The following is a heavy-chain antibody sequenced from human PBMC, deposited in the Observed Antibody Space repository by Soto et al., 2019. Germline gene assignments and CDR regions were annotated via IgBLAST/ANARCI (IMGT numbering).Heavy chain of an antibody. J-gene: IGHJ5*02. CDR3: ARVGFDFWSGYYTNWFDP. Sequence: SETLSLTCTVSGGSISSGDYYWSWIRQPPGKGLEWIGYIYYSGSTYYNPSLKSRVTISVDTSKNQFSLKLSSVTAADTAVYYCARVGFDFWSGYYTNWFDPWGQGTLVTVSS. CDR1: GGSISSGDYY. V-gene: IGHV4-30-4*01. CDR2: IYYSGST. D-gene: IGHD3-3*01.